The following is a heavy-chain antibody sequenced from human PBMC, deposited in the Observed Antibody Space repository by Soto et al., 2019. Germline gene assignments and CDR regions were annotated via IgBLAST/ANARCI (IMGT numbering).Heavy chain of an antibody. CDR2: IIPIFGTA. J-gene: IGHJ6*02. D-gene: IGHD2-15*01. V-gene: IGHV1-69*05. CDR1: GGTFSSYA. CDR3: ARFSGGSYNTYYFYYGMDV. Sequence: SVKVSCKASGGTFSSYAISWVRQAPGQGLEWMGGIIPIFGTANYAQKFQGRVTMTTDTSTSTAYMELRSLRSDDTAVYYCARFSGGSYNTYYFYYGMDVWGQGTTVTVSS.